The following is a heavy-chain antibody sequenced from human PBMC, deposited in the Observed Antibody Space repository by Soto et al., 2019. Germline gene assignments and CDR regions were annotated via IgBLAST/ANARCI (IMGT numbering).Heavy chain of an antibody. D-gene: IGHD2-15*01. CDR2: ISYDGSNK. V-gene: IGHV3-30*18. CDR1: GFTFSRYG. J-gene: IGHJ6*02. Sequence: GGSLTLSCAASGFTFSRYGMLCVRQAPGKGIEWVVVISYDGSNKTYADSVKGRFTISRDNSKNTLYLQMSSVRAEDTAVYYCAKCEPYCGGGSCYSGMDGWGQGTTVTVSS. CDR3: AKCEPYCGGGSCYSGMDG.